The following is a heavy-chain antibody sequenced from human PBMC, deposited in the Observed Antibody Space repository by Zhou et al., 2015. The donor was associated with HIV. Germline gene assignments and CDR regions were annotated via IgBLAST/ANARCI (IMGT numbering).Heavy chain of an antibody. V-gene: IGHV1-69*06. CDR1: GGTFSGSD. J-gene: IGHJ3*02. Sequence: LVQSGTEVRKPGSSVKVSCKASGGTFSGSDLSWVRQAPGQGLEWMGRITPMFQTHNYAEKFRARLNITVDRHTSAAYMELSSLTSEDAAVYYCARSRRDYDSSGYYQYGIWGQGTMVTVSS. CDR3: ARSRRDYDSSGYYQYGI. D-gene: IGHD3-22*01. CDR2: ITPMFQTH.